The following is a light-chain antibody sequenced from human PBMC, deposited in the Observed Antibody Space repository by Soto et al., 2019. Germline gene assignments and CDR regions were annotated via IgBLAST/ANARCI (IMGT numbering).Light chain of an antibody. CDR2: GAS. CDR1: QSVSSN. CDR3: QQYNDWWT. Sequence: EIVMMQSPATLSVSPGESATLSCRASQSVSSNLAWFQQKPGQAPRLLIYGASTRATGIPARFSGSGSGTDFTLTISSLQSEDFAVYYCQQYNDWWTFGQGTKVEVK. V-gene: IGKV3-15*01. J-gene: IGKJ1*01.